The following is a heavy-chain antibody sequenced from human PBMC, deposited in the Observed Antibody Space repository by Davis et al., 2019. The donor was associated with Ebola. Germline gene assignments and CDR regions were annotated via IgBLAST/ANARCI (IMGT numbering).Heavy chain of an antibody. Sequence: GESLKISCAASGFTFSSYAMHWVRQAPGKVMEWVAVISPDGSDKNYADSGKGQFTISRDNSKNTLDLQMNSLRPEDTAVYYCVKTRSNWWNDALEIWGRGTMVIVSS. CDR2: ISPDGSDK. V-gene: IGHV3-30*04. CDR1: GFTFSSYA. CDR3: VKTRSNWWNDALEI. J-gene: IGHJ3*02. D-gene: IGHD2-8*02.